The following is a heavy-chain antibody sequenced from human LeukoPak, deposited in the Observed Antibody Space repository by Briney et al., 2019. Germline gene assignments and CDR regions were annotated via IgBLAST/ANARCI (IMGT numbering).Heavy chain of an antibody. J-gene: IGHJ6*02. Sequence: ASVKVSCKASGYTFTGYYMHWVRQAPGQGLEWMGWINPNSGGTNYAQKFQGRVTMTRDTSISTAYMELSRLRSDDTAVYYCARDKQGYCSSTSCYGHGDYGYYYYGMDVWGQGTTVTVSS. CDR1: GYTFTGYY. D-gene: IGHD2-2*01. CDR3: ARDKQGYCSSTSCYGHGDYGYYYYGMDV. CDR2: INPNSGGT. V-gene: IGHV1-2*02.